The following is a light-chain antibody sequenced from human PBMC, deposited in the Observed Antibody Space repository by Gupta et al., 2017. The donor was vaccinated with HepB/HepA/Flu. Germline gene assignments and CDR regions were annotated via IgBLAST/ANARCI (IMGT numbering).Light chain of an antibody. J-gene: IGLJ2*01. CDR1: KLGDKY. CDR2: HDT. V-gene: IGLV3-1*01. Sequence: SYEVIQPPSVSVSPGQSASITCSGDKLGDKYVSWYQQKPGQSPVLVIYHDTKRPSDIPERFSGYNSGNTATLTISGTQAMDEADYYCPAWHSGAVIFGGGTKLTVL. CDR3: PAWHSGAVI.